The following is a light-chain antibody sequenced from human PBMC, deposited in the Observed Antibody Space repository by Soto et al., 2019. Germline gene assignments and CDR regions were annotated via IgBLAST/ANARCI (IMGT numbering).Light chain of an antibody. CDR1: QSLTYR. CDR3: QQSYSTPWT. Sequence: DIRMTQSPSTLSASVGDRVTITCRASQSLTYRLAWYQQKPGKAPKVLIYDVSSLESGVPSRFSGSGSGTDFTLTISSLQPEDFATYYCQQSYSTPWTFGQGTKVDNK. J-gene: IGKJ1*01. V-gene: IGKV1-39*01. CDR2: DVS.